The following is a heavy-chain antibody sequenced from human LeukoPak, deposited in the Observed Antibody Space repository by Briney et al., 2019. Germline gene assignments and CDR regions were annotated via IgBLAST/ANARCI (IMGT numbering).Heavy chain of an antibody. CDR1: GFTFSSYA. D-gene: IGHD6-13*01. CDR3: ARKGIGSSRYQNMDV. Sequence: GRSLRLSCAASGFTFSSYAMGWVRQAPGKGPEWVSTISIDGGRTYYADSVKGRFTVSRDTSKNTLYLQMNRLRAEDTAVYYCARKGIGSSRYQNMDVWGKGTTVTVSS. J-gene: IGHJ6*03. CDR2: ISIDGGRT. V-gene: IGHV3-23*01.